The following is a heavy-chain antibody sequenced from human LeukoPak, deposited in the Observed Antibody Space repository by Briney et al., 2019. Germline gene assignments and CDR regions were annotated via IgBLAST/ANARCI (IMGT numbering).Heavy chain of an antibody. J-gene: IGHJ5*02. CDR2: IYTRGKT. V-gene: IGHV4-4*09. CDR3: ARHLHSDGSGSYLNWLDP. CDR1: GGSVSSYY. D-gene: IGHD3-10*01. Sequence: SETLSLTCSVSGGSVSSYYWSWIRQPPGNGLEWIGYIYTRGKTNSNPSLKGRVTISGDTSKNQFSLKLSSVTAADTAVYYCARHLHSDGSGSYLNWLDPWGQGILVTVSS.